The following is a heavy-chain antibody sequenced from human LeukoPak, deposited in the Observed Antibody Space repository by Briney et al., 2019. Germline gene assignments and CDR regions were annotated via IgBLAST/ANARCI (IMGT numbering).Heavy chain of an antibody. Sequence: ASVKVSCKVSGYTLTELSMHWVRQAPGKGLEWMGGFDPEDGETIYAQKFQGRVTMTEDTSADTAYMELSSLRSEDTAVYYCATVGVEGRYFDWLLSGWGQGTMVTVSS. CDR1: GYTLTELS. CDR3: ATVGVEGRYFDWLLSG. D-gene: IGHD3-9*01. CDR2: FDPEDGET. J-gene: IGHJ3*01. V-gene: IGHV1-24*01.